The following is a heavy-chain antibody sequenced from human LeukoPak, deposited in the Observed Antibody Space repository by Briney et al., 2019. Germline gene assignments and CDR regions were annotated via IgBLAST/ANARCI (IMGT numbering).Heavy chain of an antibody. CDR2: IYHSGST. CDR3: ARAAEETYYDFWSGYYHYYGMDV. V-gene: IGHV4-4*02. CDR1: GGSISSSNW. Sequence: SETLSLTCAVSGGSISSSNWWSWVRQPPGKGLEWIGEIYHSGSTNYNPSLKSRVTISVDKSKNQFSLKLSSVTAADTAVYYCARAAEETYYDFWSGYYHYYGMDVWGQGTTVTVSS. D-gene: IGHD3-3*01. J-gene: IGHJ6*02.